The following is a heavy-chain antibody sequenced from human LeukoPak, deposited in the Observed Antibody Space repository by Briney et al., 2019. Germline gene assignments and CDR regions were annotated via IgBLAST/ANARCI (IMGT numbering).Heavy chain of an antibody. CDR1: GYSFTNYW. V-gene: IGHV5-51*01. CDR3: ARGYYGSGSYLFYMDV. J-gene: IGHJ6*03. CDR2: IYPGDSDT. D-gene: IGHD3-10*01. Sequence: GESLKISCKGSGYSFTNYWIGWVRQMAGKGLEWMGIIYPGDSDTRYSPSFQGQVNMSVDKSISTAYLQWSSLKASDTAMYYCARGYYGSGSYLFYMDVWGKGTTVTISS.